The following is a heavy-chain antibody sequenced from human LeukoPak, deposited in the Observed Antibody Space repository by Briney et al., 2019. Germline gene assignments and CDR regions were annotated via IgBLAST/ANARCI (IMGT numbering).Heavy chain of an antibody. CDR1: GFTFSSYT. D-gene: IGHD6-13*01. V-gene: IGHV3-48*04. CDR2: IISISSTT. Sequence: GGSLRLSCAASGFTFSSYTTNWVRQAPGQGLEWVSYIISISSTTNYAHSFKGRFTISRDNAKNSAYLQMNSLRAEDTAVYYCAKDSTSSSWQLGYNWFDHWGQGTLVTVSS. CDR3: AKDSTSSSWQLGYNWFDH. J-gene: IGHJ5*02.